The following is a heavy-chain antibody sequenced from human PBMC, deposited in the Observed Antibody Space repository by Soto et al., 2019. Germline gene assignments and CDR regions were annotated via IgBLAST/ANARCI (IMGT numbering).Heavy chain of an antibody. J-gene: IGHJ4*02. Sequence: EVQLVESGGGLIQPGGSLRLSCAVSGFTVSNNYMSWVRQAPGKGLEGVSVIYSGGYTAYGDSVKGRFTISRDNSKNTPNPQMNTRGPAAPAVYSWATHPGGGGYWGQGTLVTVSS. CDR2: IYSGGYT. CDR1: GFTVSNNY. V-gene: IGHV3-53*01. CDR3: ATHPGGGGY. D-gene: IGHD3-10*01.